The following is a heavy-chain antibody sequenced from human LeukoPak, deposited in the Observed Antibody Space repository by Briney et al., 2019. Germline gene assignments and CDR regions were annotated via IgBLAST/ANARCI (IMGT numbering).Heavy chain of an antibody. V-gene: IGHV4-4*07. CDR2: IYSSGST. D-gene: IGHD2-21*01. Sequence: PSETLSLTCTVSGVSISDYFWSWIRQPAGKGLEWIGRIYSSGSTLYNPSLKSRVTMSVDTSKNQFSLRLTSVTAADTAVYYCARGPYCGDHCYFDFWGRGTLFTVSS. CDR3: ARGPYCGDHCYFDF. CDR1: GVSISDYF. J-gene: IGHJ4*02.